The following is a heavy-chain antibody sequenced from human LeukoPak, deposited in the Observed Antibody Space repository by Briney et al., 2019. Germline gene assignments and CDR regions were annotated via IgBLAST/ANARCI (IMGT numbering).Heavy chain of an antibody. D-gene: IGHD1-14*01. V-gene: IGHV3-7*01. CDR2: INQGGTEQ. CDR3: ARDSPESDSFAYDY. CDR1: GFTFRSYW. J-gene: IGHJ4*02. Sequence: AETLTLTCAASGFTFRSYWLSWVRQAPGKGLVWLARINQGGTEQSNADSEKRVFTISRDNAKHSLYLQVRGLRGEDTAIYYCARDSPESDSFAYDYWGQGTLVTVSS.